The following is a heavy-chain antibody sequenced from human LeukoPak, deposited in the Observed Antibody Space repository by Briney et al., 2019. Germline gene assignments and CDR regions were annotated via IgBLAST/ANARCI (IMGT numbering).Heavy chain of an antibody. CDR1: GGSISSSSYY. D-gene: IGHD3-10*01. CDR2: VYYSGYT. CDR3: AKHYMGSSYNRCCDC. V-gene: IGHV4-39*01. J-gene: IGHJ4*02. Sequence: NASETLSLTCTVSGGSISSSSYYWGWIRQPPGKGLEWIGSVYYSGYTYYNPSLKSRVTISVDTSNDQFSLKLSSVTAADTAVYYCAKHYMGSSYNRCCDCWGQGTQVTVSS.